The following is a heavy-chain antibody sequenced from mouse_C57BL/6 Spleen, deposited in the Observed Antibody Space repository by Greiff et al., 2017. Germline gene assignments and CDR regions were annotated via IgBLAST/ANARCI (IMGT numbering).Heavy chain of an antibody. V-gene: IGHV5-4*01. J-gene: IGHJ4*01. CDR3: AREVRRAMDY. CDR1: GFTFSSYA. D-gene: IGHD1-2*01. CDR2: ISDGGSYT. Sequence: EVKLMESGGGLVKPGGSLKLSCAASGFTFSSYAMSWVRQTPEKRLEWVATISDGGSYTYYPDNVKGRFTISRDNAKNNLYLQMSHLKSEDTAMYYCAREVRRAMDYWGQGTSVTVSS.